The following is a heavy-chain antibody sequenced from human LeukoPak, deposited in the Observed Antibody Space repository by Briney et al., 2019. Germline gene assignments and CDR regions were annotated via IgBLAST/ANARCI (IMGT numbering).Heavy chain of an antibody. CDR3: AGFEYDSSGYYSFDY. CDR1: GGSISSSSYY. CDR2: IYYSGST. D-gene: IGHD3-22*01. J-gene: IGHJ4*02. Sequence: PPETLSLTCTVSGGSISSSSYYWGWIRQPPGKGLEWIGSIYYSGSTYYNPSLKSRVTISVDTSKNQFSLKLSSVTAADTAVYYCAGFEYDSSGYYSFDYWGQRTLVTVSS. V-gene: IGHV4-39*07.